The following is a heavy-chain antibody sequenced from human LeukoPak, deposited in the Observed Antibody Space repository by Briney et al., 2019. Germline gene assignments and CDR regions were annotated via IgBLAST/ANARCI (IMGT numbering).Heavy chain of an antibody. V-gene: IGHV3-53*01. CDR3: ARGNWNYPFDY. J-gene: IGHJ4*02. CDR2: IYSDRNT. Sequence: PGGSLRLSCAASGFNVRSNYMSWVRQAPGRGLEWVSVIYSDRNTYYADSVKGRFTISRDNSKNTVYLQMNSLRVEDTAVYYCARGNWNYPFDYWGQGTLVTVSS. D-gene: IGHD1-7*01. CDR1: GFNVRSNY.